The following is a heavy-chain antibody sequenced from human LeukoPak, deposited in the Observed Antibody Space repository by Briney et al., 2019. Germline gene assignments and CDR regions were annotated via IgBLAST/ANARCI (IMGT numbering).Heavy chain of an antibody. Sequence: SETLSLTCTVSGGSISRYYWSWIRQPPGKGLEWIGYIYYSGSTNYNPSLKSRVTISVDTSKNQFSLKLSSVTAADTAVYYCARGPRGYSGYDSVPYYYYGMDVWGQGTTVTVSS. J-gene: IGHJ6*02. CDR2: IYYSGST. CDR1: GGSISRYY. V-gene: IGHV4-59*01. CDR3: ARGPRGYSGYDSVPYYYYGMDV. D-gene: IGHD5-12*01.